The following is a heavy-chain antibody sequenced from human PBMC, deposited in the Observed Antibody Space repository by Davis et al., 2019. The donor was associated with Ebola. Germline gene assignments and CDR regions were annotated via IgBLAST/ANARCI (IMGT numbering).Heavy chain of an antibody. J-gene: IGHJ4*02. CDR3: ARVPIVATIRADY. CDR2: IRSKAYGGTT. D-gene: IGHD5-12*01. CDR1: GFTFGDYA. Sequence: GGSLRLSCTASGFTFGDYAMSWVRQAPGKGLEWVGFIRSKAYGGTTEYAASVKGRFTISRDDSKSIAYLQMNSLRDEDTAVYYCARVPIVATIRADYWGQGTLVTVSS. V-gene: IGHV3-49*04.